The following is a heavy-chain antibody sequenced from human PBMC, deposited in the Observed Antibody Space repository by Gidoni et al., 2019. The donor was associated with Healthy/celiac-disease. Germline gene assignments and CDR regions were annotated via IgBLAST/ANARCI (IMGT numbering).Heavy chain of an antibody. CDR2: IYYSGST. Sequence: QVQLQESGPGLVKPSETLSLTCTVSGGSVSSGSYYWSWLRQPPGKGLEWIGYIYYSGSTNYNPSLKSRVTISVDTSKNQFSLKLSSVTAADTAVYYCARDMGQLEPTGRFDYWGQGTLVTVSS. V-gene: IGHV4-61*01. CDR3: ARDMGQLEPTGRFDY. J-gene: IGHJ4*02. CDR1: GGSVSSGSYY. D-gene: IGHD1-1*01.